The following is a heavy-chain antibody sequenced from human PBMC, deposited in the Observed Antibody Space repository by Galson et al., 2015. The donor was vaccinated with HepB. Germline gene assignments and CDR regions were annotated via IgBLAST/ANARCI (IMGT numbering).Heavy chain of an antibody. Sequence: SVKVSCKASGGTFSSYAISWVRQAPGQGLEWMGGIIPIFGTANYAQKFQGRVTITADESTSTAYMELSSLRSEDTAVYYCARGGRIGYSYVLEVYYYGMDVWGQGTTVTVSS. CDR1: GGTFSSYA. J-gene: IGHJ6*02. D-gene: IGHD5-18*01. CDR2: IIPIFGTA. CDR3: ARGGRIGYSYVLEVYYYGMDV. V-gene: IGHV1-69*13.